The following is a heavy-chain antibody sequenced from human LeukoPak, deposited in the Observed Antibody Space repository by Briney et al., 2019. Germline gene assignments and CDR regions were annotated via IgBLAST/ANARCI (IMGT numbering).Heavy chain of an antibody. CDR2: IYYSGST. J-gene: IGHJ6*03. Sequence: SETLSLTCTVSGGSISSYYWSWIRQPPGKGLEWIGYIYYSGSTNYNPSLKSRVTISVDTSKNQFSLKLSSVTAADTAVYYCARRGYPNYYYYMDVWGKGTTVTVSS. V-gene: IGHV4-59*08. D-gene: IGHD3-16*02. CDR1: GGSISSYY. CDR3: ARRGYPNYYYYMDV.